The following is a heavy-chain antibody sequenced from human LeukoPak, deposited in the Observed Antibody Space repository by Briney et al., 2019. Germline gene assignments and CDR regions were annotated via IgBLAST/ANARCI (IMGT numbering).Heavy chain of an antibody. V-gene: IGHV3-74*01. CDR2: VNSDGSTT. Sequence: GGSLRLSCAASGFTFSSYWMHWVRQAPGKGLVWVSRVNSDGSTTTYADSVKGRFTISRDNAKNTLYLQMNSLRAEDTAVYYCASSGPIAAAGNYFDFWAQGTLVTVSS. CDR1: GFTFSSYW. J-gene: IGHJ4*02. CDR3: ASSGPIAAAGNYFDF. D-gene: IGHD6-13*01.